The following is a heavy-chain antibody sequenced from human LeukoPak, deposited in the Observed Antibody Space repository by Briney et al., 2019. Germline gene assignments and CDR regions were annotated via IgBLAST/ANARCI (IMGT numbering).Heavy chain of an antibody. CDR1: GFPFSSYA. V-gene: IGHV3-23*01. CDR2: IISSGGVT. CDR3: AKNAGYSYGLYYFDY. Sequence: GGSLRLSCTASGFPFSSYAMSWVRQAPGKGLEWVSSIISSGGVTYYTDSLKGRFTISRDNSRNKVYLQMDSLRAEDSAVYYCAKNAGYSYGLYYFDYWGQGTLVTVSS. D-gene: IGHD5-18*01. J-gene: IGHJ4*02.